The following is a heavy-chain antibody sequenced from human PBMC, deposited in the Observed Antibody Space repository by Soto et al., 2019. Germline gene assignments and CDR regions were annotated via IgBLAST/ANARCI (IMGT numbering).Heavy chain of an antibody. V-gene: IGHV4-59*08. CDR3: ATHFSQWLDY. CDR2: IYYSGST. J-gene: IGHJ4*02. CDR1: GGSISSYY. Sequence: SETLSLTCTVSGGSISSYYWSWIRQPPGKGLEWIGYIYYSGSTNYNPSLKSRVTISVDTSKNQFSLKLSSVTAADTAVYYCATHFSQWLDYWGQGTLVTVSS. D-gene: IGHD6-19*01.